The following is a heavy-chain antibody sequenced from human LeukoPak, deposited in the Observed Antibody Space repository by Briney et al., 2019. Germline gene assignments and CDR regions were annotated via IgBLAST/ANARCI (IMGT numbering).Heavy chain of an antibody. Sequence: GGPLRLSCAASGFTFSSYWMSWVRQAPGKGLEWVANIKQDGSEKYYVDSVKGRFTISRDNAKNSLYLQMNSLRAEDTAVYYCATHLWFGEPFDYWGQGTLVTVSS. V-gene: IGHV3-7*01. CDR1: GFTFSSYW. CDR3: ATHLWFGEPFDY. D-gene: IGHD3-10*01. CDR2: IKQDGSEK. J-gene: IGHJ4*02.